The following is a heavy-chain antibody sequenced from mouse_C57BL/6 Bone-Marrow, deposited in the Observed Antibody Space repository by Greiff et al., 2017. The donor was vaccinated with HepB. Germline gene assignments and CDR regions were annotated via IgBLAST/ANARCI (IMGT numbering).Heavy chain of an antibody. Sequence: EVKLLESGGGLVQPGGSLSLSCAASGFTFTAYYMSWVRQPPGKALEWLGFIRNKANGYTTEYSASVKGRFTISRDNSQSILYLQMNALRAEDSATYYCAREPQLGGFDYWGQGTTLTVSS. CDR1: GFTFTAYY. J-gene: IGHJ2*01. D-gene: IGHD4-1*02. CDR2: IRNKANGYTT. V-gene: IGHV7-3*01. CDR3: AREPQLGGFDY.